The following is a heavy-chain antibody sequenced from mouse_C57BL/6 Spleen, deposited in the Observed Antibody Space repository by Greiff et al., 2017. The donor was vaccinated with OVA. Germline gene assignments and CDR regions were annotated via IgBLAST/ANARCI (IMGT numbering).Heavy chain of an antibody. V-gene: IGHV1-64*01. D-gene: IGHD2-4*01. CDR3: ARGPYYDYDGGYFDV. J-gene: IGHJ1*03. CDR2: IHPNSGST. Sequence: QVQLKQPGAELVKPGASVKLSCKASGYTFTSYWMHWVKQRPGQGLEWIGMIHPNSGSTNYNEKFKGKATLTADKSSSTAYMELRSLTSEDSAVYFCARGPYYDYDGGYFDVWGTGTTVTVSS. CDR1: GYTFTSYW.